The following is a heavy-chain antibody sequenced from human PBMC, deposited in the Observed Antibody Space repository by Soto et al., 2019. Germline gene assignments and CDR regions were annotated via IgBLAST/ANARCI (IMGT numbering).Heavy chain of an antibody. CDR3: ARDPAPLGWFAELSGYYCMDV. D-gene: IGHD3-10*01. V-gene: IGHV3-21*01. CDR1: GFTFSSYS. Sequence: GGSLRLSCAASGFTFSSYSMNWVRQAPGKGLEWVSSISSSSSYIYYADSVKGRFTISRDNAKLSLYGQMNSLRAEDTAVYYCARDPAPLGWFAELSGYYCMDVWGQESTFSVSS. J-gene: IGHJ6*02. CDR2: ISSSSSYI.